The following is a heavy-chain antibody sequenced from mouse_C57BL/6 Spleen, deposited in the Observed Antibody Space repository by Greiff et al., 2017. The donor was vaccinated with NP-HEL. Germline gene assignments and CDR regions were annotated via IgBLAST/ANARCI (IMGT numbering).Heavy chain of an antibody. V-gene: IGHV1-52*01. Sequence: QVQLQQPGAELVRPGSSVKLSCKASGYTFTSYWMHWVKQRPIQGLEWIGNIDPSDSETHYNQKFKDKATLTVDKSSSTAYMQLSSLTSEDSAVYYCARGGFATVVAHFDYWGKGTTLTVSS. CDR2: IDPSDSET. CDR3: ARGGFATVVAHFDY. D-gene: IGHD1-1*01. J-gene: IGHJ2*01. CDR1: GYTFTSYW.